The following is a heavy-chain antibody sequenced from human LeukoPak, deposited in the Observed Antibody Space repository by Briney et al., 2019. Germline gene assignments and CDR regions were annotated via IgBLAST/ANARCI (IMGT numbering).Heavy chain of an antibody. D-gene: IGHD3-10*01. CDR2: IYHSGST. V-gene: IGHV4-59*01. CDR3: ARHYDSGTYPLDY. J-gene: IGHJ4*02. CDR1: GGSIRSYY. Sequence: SETLSLTCTVSGGSIRSYYWSWIRQPPGKGLEWIGNIYHSGSTNYNPSLKSRVTMSVDSSKNQFSLKVSSVTAADTAVYYCARHYDSGTYPLDYWGQGTLVTVSS.